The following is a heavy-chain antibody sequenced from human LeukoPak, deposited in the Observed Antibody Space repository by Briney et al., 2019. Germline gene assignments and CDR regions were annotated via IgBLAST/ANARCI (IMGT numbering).Heavy chain of an antibody. V-gene: IGHV1-69*13. Sequence: ASVKVSCKASGGTSSSYAISWVRQAPGQGLEWMGGIIPIFGTANYAQKFQGGVTITADESTSTAYMELSSLRSEDTAVYYCARESGWYENYGMDVWGQGTTVTVSS. D-gene: IGHD6-19*01. CDR2: IIPIFGTA. CDR3: ARESGWYENYGMDV. J-gene: IGHJ6*02. CDR1: GGTSSSYA.